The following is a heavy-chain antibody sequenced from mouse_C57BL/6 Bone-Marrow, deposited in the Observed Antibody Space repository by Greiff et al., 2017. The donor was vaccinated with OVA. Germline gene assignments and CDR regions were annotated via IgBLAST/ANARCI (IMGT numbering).Heavy chain of an antibody. CDR3: ERDCAY. V-gene: IGHV1-50*01. J-gene: IGHJ3*01. CDR1: GYTFTSYW. CDR2: IDPSDSYT. Sequence: VQLQQPGAELVKPGASVKLSCKASGYTFTSYWMHWVKQRPGQGLEWIGEIDPSDSYTNYNQKFKGKATLTVDTSSSTAYMQLSSLTSEDSAVYYCERDCAYWGQGTMVTVSA.